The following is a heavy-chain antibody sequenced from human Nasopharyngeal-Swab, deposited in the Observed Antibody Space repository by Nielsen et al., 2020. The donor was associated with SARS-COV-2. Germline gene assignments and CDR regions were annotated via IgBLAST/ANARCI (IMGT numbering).Heavy chain of an antibody. Sequence: GGSLRLSCAASGLTFSRYAMSWVRYAPEKGLEWVSSISGSGGNTYYEDSVKGRFTISRDNSKNTLFLQMNSLRAEDTAVYYCSKETDIAMGWFDPWGQGTLVTVSS. J-gene: IGHJ5*02. CDR1: GLTFSRYA. D-gene: IGHD2-15*01. V-gene: IGHV3-23*01. CDR3: SKETDIAMGWFDP. CDR2: ISGSGGNT.